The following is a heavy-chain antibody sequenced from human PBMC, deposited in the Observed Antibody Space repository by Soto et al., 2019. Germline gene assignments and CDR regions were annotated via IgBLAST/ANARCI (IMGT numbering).Heavy chain of an antibody. CDR2: IRNKANSYTT. D-gene: IGHD4-4*01. CDR1: GFIFSDHY. CDR3: SRAGILTTPYYFDY. V-gene: IGHV3-72*01. Sequence: EVQLVESGGGLVQPGGSLRLSCAASGFIFSDHYMDWVRQAPGKGLEWVGRIRNKANSYTTEYAASVKGRFTISRDDANNSLYLQMNSLRTEDTALYFCSRAGILTTPYYFDYWGQGTLVTVSP. J-gene: IGHJ4*02.